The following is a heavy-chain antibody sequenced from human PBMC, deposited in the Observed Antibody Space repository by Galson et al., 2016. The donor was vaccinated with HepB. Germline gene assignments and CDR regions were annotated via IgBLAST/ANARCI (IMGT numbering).Heavy chain of an antibody. CDR2: IDYSGNKK. CDR1: GFTFSSFG. Sequence: SLRLSCAGSGFTFSSFGLHWVRQAPGKGLEWVAVIDYSGNKKDYADAVQGRFSISRDNSKNTLYLRMHSLRAEDTAVYFCTRGLSESAGKTFWFDPWGQGSLVIVSS. J-gene: IGHJ5*02. CDR3: TRGLSESAGKTFWFDP. V-gene: IGHV3-33*01. D-gene: IGHD6-13*01.